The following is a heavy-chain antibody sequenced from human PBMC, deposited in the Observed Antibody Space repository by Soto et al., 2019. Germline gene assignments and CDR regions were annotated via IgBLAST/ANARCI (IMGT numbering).Heavy chain of an antibody. Sequence: QVQLVQSGAEVKKHGSSVKVSCKASGGTFSSYAISWVRQAPGQGLEWMGGIIPIFGTANYAQKFQGRVTITADESTSTAYMELSSLRSEDTAVYYCARDFHSVPAATYNWFDPWGQGTLVTVSS. D-gene: IGHD2-2*01. V-gene: IGHV1-69*01. CDR1: GGTFSSYA. J-gene: IGHJ5*02. CDR3: ARDFHSVPAATYNWFDP. CDR2: IIPIFGTA.